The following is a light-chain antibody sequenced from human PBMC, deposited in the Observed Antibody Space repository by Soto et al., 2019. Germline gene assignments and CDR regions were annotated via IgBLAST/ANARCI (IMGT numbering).Light chain of an antibody. CDR2: DVS. CDR1: SSDVGGYNY. Sequence: QSALTQPASVSGSPGQSITISCTGTSSDVGGYNYVSWYQQHPGKAPKLMIYDVSNRPSGVSNRFSGSKSANTASLTISGLQAEDEADYYCSSYTGSSPYVVFGGGTKLTFL. V-gene: IGLV2-14*01. CDR3: SSYTGSSPYVV. J-gene: IGLJ2*01.